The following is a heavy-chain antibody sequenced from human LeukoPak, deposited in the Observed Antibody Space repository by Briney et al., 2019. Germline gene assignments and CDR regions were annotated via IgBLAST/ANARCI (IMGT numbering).Heavy chain of an antibody. CDR1: GFIFSSYG. CDR2: ISMSGGST. V-gene: IGHV3-23*01. J-gene: IGHJ4*02. CDR3: ARGLFVVVTAIDN. Sequence: GGSLRLSCAASGFIFSSYGMSWVRQTPGKGLEWVSGISMSGGSTSYADSVKGRFTISRDNSKNTLYLQMNSLRAEDTAVYYCARGLFVVVTAIDNWGQGTLVTVSS. D-gene: IGHD2-21*02.